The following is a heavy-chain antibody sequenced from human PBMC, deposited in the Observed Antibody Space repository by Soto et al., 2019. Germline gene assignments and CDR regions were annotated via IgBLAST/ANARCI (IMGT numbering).Heavy chain of an antibody. J-gene: IGHJ6*02. V-gene: IGHV4-38-2*02. CDR2: IYHSGST. Sequence: SETLSLTCAVSGYSISSGYYWGWIRQPPGKGLEWIGSIYHSGSTYYNPSLKSRVTISVDTSKNQFSPKLSSVTAADTAVYYCARETIVATTAGYYYYYGMDVWGQGTTVTVSS. CDR3: ARETIVATTAGYYYYYGMDV. D-gene: IGHD5-12*01. CDR1: GYSISSGYY.